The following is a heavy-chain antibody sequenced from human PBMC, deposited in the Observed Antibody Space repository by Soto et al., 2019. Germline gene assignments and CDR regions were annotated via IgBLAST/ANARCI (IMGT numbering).Heavy chain of an antibody. V-gene: IGHV3-23*01. Sequence: PGGSLRLSCAAAGFTFSSCAMSWVRQAPGKGLEWVSALSGSGGSTYYADSVKGRFTISRDNSKNTPYLQVNSLRAEDTAVYYCANHGSRYCRSTSCSKTLNNWFDPWGQGPLVTSPQ. CDR2: LSGSGGST. D-gene: IGHD2-2*01. CDR1: GFTFSSCA. J-gene: IGHJ5*02. CDR3: ANHGSRYCRSTSCSKTLNNWFDP.